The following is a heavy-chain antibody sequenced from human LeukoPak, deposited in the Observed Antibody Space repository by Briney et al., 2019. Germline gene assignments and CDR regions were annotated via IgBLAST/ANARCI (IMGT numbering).Heavy chain of an antibody. Sequence: SETLSLTCTVSGGSISSYYWSWIRQPAGKGLEWIGRIYTSGSTNYNPSLKSRVTISVDTSKNQFSLKLSSVTAADTAVYYCARGYCSSTSCYYYYYGMDVWGQGTTVTVSS. CDR3: ARGYCSSTSCYYYYYGMDV. CDR2: IYTSGST. V-gene: IGHV4-4*07. D-gene: IGHD2-2*01. J-gene: IGHJ6*02. CDR1: GGSISSYY.